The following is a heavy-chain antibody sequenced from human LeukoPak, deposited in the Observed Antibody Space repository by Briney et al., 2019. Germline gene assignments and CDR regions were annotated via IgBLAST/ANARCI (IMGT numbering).Heavy chain of an antibody. D-gene: IGHD3-22*01. CDR3: ARGKVRIYFDSSGYYSPFDY. CDR2: INHSGST. V-gene: IGHV4-34*01. CDR1: GGSFSGYY. Sequence: SETLSLTCAVYGGSFSGYYWSWIRQPPGKGLEWIGEINHSGSTNYNPSLKSRVTISVDTSKNQFSLKLSSVTAADTAVYYCARGKVRIYFDSSGYYSPFDYWGQGTLVTVSS. J-gene: IGHJ4*02.